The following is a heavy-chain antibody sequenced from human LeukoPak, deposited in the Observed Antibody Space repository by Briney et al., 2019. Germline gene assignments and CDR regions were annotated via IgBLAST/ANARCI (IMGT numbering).Heavy chain of an antibody. D-gene: IGHD2-21*02. V-gene: IGHV4-34*01. J-gene: IGHJ6*02. Sequence: SETLSLTCAVYGGSFTDYYWSWIRHLPAKGLEWIGEIHHRAGANYNPSLWGRVTVSADTSKNQFSLHLTSVTAADTATFYCARGPVRDDGPTAISYYFGLDVSGHGTTVTVSS. CDR1: GGSFTDYY. CDR2: IHHRAGA. CDR3: ARGPVRDDGPTAISYYFGLDV.